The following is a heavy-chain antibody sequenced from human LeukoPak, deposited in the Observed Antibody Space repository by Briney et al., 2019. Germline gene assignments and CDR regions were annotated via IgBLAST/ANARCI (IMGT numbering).Heavy chain of an antibody. V-gene: IGHV4-59*12. CDR2: IYYSGST. J-gene: IGHJ4*02. CDR1: GGSISSYY. CDR3: ARDSSSDYVWGSYRAQGFDY. Sequence: SETLSLTCTVSGGSISSYYWSWIRQPPGKGLEWIGYIYYSGSTYYNPSLKSRVTISVDTSKNQFSLKLSSVTAADTAVYYCARDSSSDYVWGSYRAQGFDYWGQGTLVTVSS. D-gene: IGHD3-16*02.